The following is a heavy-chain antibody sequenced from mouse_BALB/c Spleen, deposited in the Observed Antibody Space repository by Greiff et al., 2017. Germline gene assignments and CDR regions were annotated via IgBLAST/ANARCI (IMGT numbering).Heavy chain of an antibody. Sequence: QVQLQQSGPELVKPGASVRISCKASGYTFTSYYIHWVKQRPGQGLEWIGWIYPGNVNTKYNEKFKGKATLTADKSSSTAYMQLSSLTSEDSAVYFCARWNGGYYAMDYWGQGTSVTVSS. V-gene: IGHV1S56*01. CDR1: GYTFTSYY. CDR3: ARWNGGYYAMDY. J-gene: IGHJ4*01. CDR2: IYPGNVNT.